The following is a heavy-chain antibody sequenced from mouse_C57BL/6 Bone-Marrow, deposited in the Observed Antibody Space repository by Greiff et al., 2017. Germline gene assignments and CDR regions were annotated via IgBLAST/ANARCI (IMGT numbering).Heavy chain of an antibody. CDR2: INPNNGGT. CDR1: GYTFTDYY. J-gene: IGHJ4*01. D-gene: IGHD1-1*01. V-gene: IGHV1-26*01. Sequence: VQLQQSGPELVKPGASVKISCKASGYTFTDYYMNWVKQSHGKSLEWIGDINPNNGGTSYNQKFKGKATLTVDKSSSTAYMELRSLTSEDSAVYYCARVRGSSYDYAMDYWGQGTSVTVSS. CDR3: ARVRGSSYDYAMDY.